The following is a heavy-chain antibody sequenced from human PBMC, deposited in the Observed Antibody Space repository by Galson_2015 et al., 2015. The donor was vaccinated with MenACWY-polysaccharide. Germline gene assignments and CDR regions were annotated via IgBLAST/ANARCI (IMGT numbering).Heavy chain of an antibody. D-gene: IGHD1-26*01. J-gene: IGHJ1*01. CDR2: IKQDGSEK. V-gene: IGHV3-7*01. Sequence: TLRLSCAAPGFTFSTYWMTWVRQAPGKGLEWVANIKQDGSEKYYVDSVKGRFTISRDNAENSLYLQMNSLRAEDTAVYYCATAPSLPVGRHGGQGPLFSSSS. CDR3: ATAPSLPVGRH. CDR1: GFTFSTYW.